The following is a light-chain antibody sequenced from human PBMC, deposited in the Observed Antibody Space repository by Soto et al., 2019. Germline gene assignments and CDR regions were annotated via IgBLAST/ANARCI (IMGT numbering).Light chain of an antibody. CDR1: QSLNTA. CDR3: QQHISYPRT. V-gene: IGKV1-5*03. CDR2: TAS. J-gene: IGKJ1*01. Sequence: DIQMTQSPSTLSASVGDRVTITCRASQSLNTALAWYQQKPGKAPRLLIYTASNLESGVPSRLSGSGSGTEFTLTISSLQPDDFATYYCQQHISYPRTFGQGTKVEIK.